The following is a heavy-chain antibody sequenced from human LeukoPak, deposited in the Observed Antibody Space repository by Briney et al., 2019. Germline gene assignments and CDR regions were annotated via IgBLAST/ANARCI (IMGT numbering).Heavy chain of an antibody. Sequence: GASVKVSCKASGYTFTSYYIHWVRQAPGQGLEWMGGIIPIFGTANYAQKFQGRVTITADESTSTAYMELSSLRSEDTAVYYCARKTHYCSSTSCSSFDYWGQGTLVTVSS. CDR2: IIPIFGTA. CDR3: ARKTHYCSSTSCSSFDY. CDR1: GYTFTSYY. D-gene: IGHD2-2*01. J-gene: IGHJ4*02. V-gene: IGHV1-69*13.